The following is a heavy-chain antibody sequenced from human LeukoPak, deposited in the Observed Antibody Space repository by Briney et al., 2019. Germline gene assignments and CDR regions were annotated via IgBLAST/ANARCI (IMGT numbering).Heavy chain of an antibody. CDR1: GSISGYY. CDR2: IYTSGST. D-gene: IGHD2-2*01. J-gene: IGHJ3*02. Sequence: SETLSLTCTVSGSISGYYWSGIRQPPGKGLEWIGYIYTSGSTNYNPSLESRVTISVDTSKNQFSLDLSSVTAADTAVYYCAGQKCTSTSCLTKNAFDIWGQGTMVTVSS. CDR3: AGQKCTSTSCLTKNAFDI. V-gene: IGHV4-4*09.